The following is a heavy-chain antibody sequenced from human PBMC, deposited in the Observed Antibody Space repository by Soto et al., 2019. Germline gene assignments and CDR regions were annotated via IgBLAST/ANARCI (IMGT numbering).Heavy chain of an antibody. CDR1: GYTFTGYY. J-gene: IGHJ4*02. Sequence: ASVKVSCKASGYTFTGYYMHWVRQAPGQGLEWMGWINPNSGGTNYAQKFQGRVTMTRNTSISTAYMELSSLRSEDTAVYYCASTSEYCTNGVCYDYWGQGTLVTVSS. CDR3: ASTSEYCTNGVCYDY. CDR2: INPNSGGT. V-gene: IGHV1-2*02. D-gene: IGHD2-8*01.